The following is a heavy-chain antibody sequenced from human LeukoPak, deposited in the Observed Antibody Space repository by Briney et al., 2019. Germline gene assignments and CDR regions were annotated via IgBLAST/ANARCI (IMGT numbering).Heavy chain of an antibody. CDR3: ARGVSSIAARPVDY. V-gene: IGHV4-61*02. D-gene: IGHD6-6*01. CDR2: IYTSGST. Sequence: SETLSLTCTVSGGSISSGSYYWSWIRQPAVKGLEWIGRIYTSGSTNYNPSLQIRVTISVDTSKNQLSLKLSSVSAADTAVYYCARGVSSIAARPVDYWGQGTLVTVSS. CDR1: GGSISSGSYY. J-gene: IGHJ4*02.